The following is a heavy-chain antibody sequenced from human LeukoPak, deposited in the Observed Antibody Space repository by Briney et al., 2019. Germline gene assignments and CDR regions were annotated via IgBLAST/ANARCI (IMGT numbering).Heavy chain of an antibody. D-gene: IGHD3-22*01. CDR3: ARAPPDEYDSSGYDGGY. CDR1: GFTFSTYS. Sequence: SGGSLRLSCAASGFTFSTYSMNWVRQAPGKGLEWVSSISSSSSYIYYADSVKGRFTISRDNANNSLYLQMNSLRAEDTAVYYCARAPPDEYDSSGYDGGYWGQGTLVTVSS. J-gene: IGHJ4*02. CDR2: ISSSSSYI. V-gene: IGHV3-21*01.